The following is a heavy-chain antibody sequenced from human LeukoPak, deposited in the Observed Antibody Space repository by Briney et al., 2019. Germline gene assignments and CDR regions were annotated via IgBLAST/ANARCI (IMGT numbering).Heavy chain of an antibody. Sequence: GGSLRLSCAASGFTFSSYAMSWARQAPGKGLEWVSAISGSGGSTYYADSVKGRFTISRDNSKNTLYLQMNSLRAEDTAVYYCAKPLAYCGGDCSAGFDYWGQGTLVTVSS. CDR3: AKPLAYCGGDCSAGFDY. D-gene: IGHD2-21*02. V-gene: IGHV3-23*01. J-gene: IGHJ4*02. CDR2: ISGSGGST. CDR1: GFTFSSYA.